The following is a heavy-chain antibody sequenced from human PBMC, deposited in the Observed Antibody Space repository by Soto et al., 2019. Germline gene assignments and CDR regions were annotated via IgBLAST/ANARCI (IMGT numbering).Heavy chain of an antibody. CDR2: IIPILGIA. CDR1: GGTFSSYT. D-gene: IGHD6-13*01. J-gene: IGHJ6*02. V-gene: IGHV1-69*02. Sequence: QVQLVQSGAEVKKPGSSVKVSCKASGGTFSSYTISWVRQAPGQGLEWMGRIIPILGIANYAQKFQGRVTSTAVKSTSRDYLEVRSQRSEDTAVYYCARVHARLPAGIRPAAYGMDVWGQGTPVTVSS. CDR3: ARVHARLPAGIRPAAYGMDV.